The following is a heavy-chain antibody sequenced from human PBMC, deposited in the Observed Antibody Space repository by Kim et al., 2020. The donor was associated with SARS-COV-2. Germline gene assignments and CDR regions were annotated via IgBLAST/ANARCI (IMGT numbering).Heavy chain of an antibody. Sequence: SETLSLTCAVYGGSFSGYYWSWIRQPPGKGLEWIGEINHSGSTNYNPSLKSRVTISVDTSKNQFSLKLSSVTAADTAVYYCARGPRIAAAGILFDYWGQGTLVTVSS. CDR3: ARGPRIAAAGILFDY. CDR2: INHSGST. D-gene: IGHD6-13*01. CDR1: GGSFSGYY. V-gene: IGHV4-34*01. J-gene: IGHJ4*02.